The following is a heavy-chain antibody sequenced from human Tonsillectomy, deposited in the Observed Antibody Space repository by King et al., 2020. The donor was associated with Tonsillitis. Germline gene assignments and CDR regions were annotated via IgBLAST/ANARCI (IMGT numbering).Heavy chain of an antibody. CDR1: GFSLSTIGVA. J-gene: IGHJ4*02. V-gene: IGHV2-5*02. Sequence: TLQESGPTLVKPTQTLTLTCTFSGFSLSTIGVAVGWIRQPPGKALEWLALIYWDDDKHYSPSLKNRLTITKDTSKNQVVLTMTNMDPVDTATYFCAYRRKDGGVWYTFDHWGQGTLVTVSS. D-gene: IGHD6-19*01. CDR3: AYRRKDGGVWYTFDH. CDR2: IYWDDDK.